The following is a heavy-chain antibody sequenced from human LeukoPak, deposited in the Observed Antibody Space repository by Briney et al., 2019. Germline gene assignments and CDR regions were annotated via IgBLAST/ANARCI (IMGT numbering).Heavy chain of an antibody. CDR3: ARGWVDAFDI. J-gene: IGHJ3*02. V-gene: IGHV1-46*01. Sequence: GASVKVSCKASGYTFTSYGISWVRQAPGQGLEWMGIINPGGGSTSYAQKFQGRVAMTRDTSTSTVYMQLSSLRSEDTAVYYCARGWVDAFDIWGQGTMVTVSS. D-gene: IGHD3-16*01. CDR1: GYTFTSYG. CDR2: INPGGGST.